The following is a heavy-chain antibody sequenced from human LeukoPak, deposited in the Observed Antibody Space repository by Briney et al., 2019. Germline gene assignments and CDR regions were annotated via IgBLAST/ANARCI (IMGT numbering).Heavy chain of an antibody. CDR2: INPNGITT. CDR1: GFIFRNYW. CDR3: AREMGMSLYPYFFDY. Sequence: PGGSLRLSCAASGFIFRNYWMHWVRQAPGKGLVWVARINPNGITTTYTDSVKGRFTISRDNAKNTLYLQMNSLRAEDTAVYYCAREMGMSLYPYFFDYWGQGTLVTVSS. J-gene: IGHJ4*02. D-gene: IGHD2-2*02. V-gene: IGHV3-74*01.